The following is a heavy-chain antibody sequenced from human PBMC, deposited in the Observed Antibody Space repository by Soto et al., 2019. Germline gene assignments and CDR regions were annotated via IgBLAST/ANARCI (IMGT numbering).Heavy chain of an antibody. CDR2: IRSKAYGGTT. V-gene: IGHV3-49*03. J-gene: IGHJ6*02. CDR1: GFTFGDYA. CDR3: TRVKYSYGGHYYYGMDV. D-gene: IGHD5-18*01. Sequence: GGSLRLSCTASGFTFGDYAMSWFRQAPGKGLEWVGFIRSKAYGGTTEYAASVKGRFTISRDDSKSIAYLQMNSLKTEDTAVYYCTRVKYSYGGHYYYGMDVWGQGTTVTVSS.